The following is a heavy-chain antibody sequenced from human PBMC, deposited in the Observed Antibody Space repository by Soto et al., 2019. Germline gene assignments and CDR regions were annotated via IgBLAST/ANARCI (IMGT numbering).Heavy chain of an antibody. Sequence: QVPLVESGGGLVKPGGSLRLSCAAYGFTFTDYYMGWFHQAPGQGLEWLSYMSISGNAIYHADSVKGRFTSSRDNAKNALCLQMNSLRAEDTAVYYCARVTTAGGRDYWGQGTLVTVSS. V-gene: IGHV3-11*01. CDR3: ARVTTAGGRDY. CDR2: MSISGNAI. D-gene: IGHD6-13*01. J-gene: IGHJ4*02. CDR1: GFTFTDYY.